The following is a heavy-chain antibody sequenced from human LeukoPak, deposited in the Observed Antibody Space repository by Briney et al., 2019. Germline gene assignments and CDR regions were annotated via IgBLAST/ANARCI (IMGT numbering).Heavy chain of an antibody. CDR3: ARRMRRHWNSDLWSFDY. Sequence: GESLKISFQASGYRFSHFWVGWARQVPGKGLEWMGIIQIADSETTYSPSFQGQVTISADTSLNTAHLQWSSLTASDTAVYYCARRMRRHWNSDLWSFDYWGQGTLVSVSS. J-gene: IGHJ4*02. CDR1: GYRFSHFW. D-gene: IGHD1-7*01. V-gene: IGHV5-51*01. CDR2: IQIADSET.